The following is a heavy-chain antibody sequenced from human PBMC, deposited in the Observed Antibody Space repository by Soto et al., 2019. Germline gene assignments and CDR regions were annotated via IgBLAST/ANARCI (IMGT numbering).Heavy chain of an antibody. CDR3: ARAGRYYYDSSGYYRIIDY. Sequence: QVQLVQSGAEVKKPGASVKVSCKASGYTFTGYYMHGVRQAPGQGLEWMGWINPNSGGTNYAQKFQGRVTMTRDTSISTAYMELSRLRSDDTAVYYCARAGRYYYDSSGYYRIIDYWGQGTLVTVSS. V-gene: IGHV1-2*02. J-gene: IGHJ4*02. CDR1: GYTFTGYY. D-gene: IGHD3-22*01. CDR2: INPNSGGT.